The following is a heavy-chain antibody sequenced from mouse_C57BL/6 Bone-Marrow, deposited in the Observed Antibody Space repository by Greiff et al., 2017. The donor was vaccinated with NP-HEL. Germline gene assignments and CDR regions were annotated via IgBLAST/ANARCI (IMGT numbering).Heavy chain of an antibody. CDR1: GFTFSSYG. CDR2: ISSGGSYT. V-gene: IGHV5-6*01. Sequence: EVKLMESGGDLVKPGGSLKLSCAASGFTFSSYGMSWVRQTPDKRLEWVATISSGGSYTYYPDSVKGRFTISRDNAKNTLYLQMSSLKSEDTAVYYCARGYYGSPAWFADWGQGTLVTVSA. CDR3: ARGYYGSPAWFAD. J-gene: IGHJ3*01. D-gene: IGHD1-1*01.